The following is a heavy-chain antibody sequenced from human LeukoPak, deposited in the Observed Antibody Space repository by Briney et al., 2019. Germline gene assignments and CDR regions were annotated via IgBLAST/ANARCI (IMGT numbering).Heavy chain of an antibody. V-gene: IGHV4-4*07. Sequence: SETLSLTCTVSGGSISSYYWSWIRQPAGKGLEWIGRIHTSGSTNYNPSLKSRVTMSVDTSKNQFSLKLSSVTAADTAVYYCARGGLAAASLNWIDPWGQGTLVTVSS. J-gene: IGHJ5*02. CDR2: IHTSGST. CDR1: GGSISSYY. CDR3: ARGGLAAASLNWIDP. D-gene: IGHD6-13*01.